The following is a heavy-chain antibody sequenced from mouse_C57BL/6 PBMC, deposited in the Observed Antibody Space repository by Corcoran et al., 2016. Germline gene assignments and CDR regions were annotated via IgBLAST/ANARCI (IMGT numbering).Heavy chain of an antibody. CDR3: ARRITTVVAPFDY. CDR2: INTYSGVP. V-gene: IGHV9-3*01. J-gene: IGHJ2*01. Sequence: QIQLVQSGPELKKPGETVKISCKASGYTFTTYGMSWVKQAPGKGLKWMGWINTYSGVPTYADDFKGRFAFSLETSASTAYLQINNLKNEDTATYFCARRITTVVAPFDYWGQGTTRTVSS. CDR1: GYTFTTYG. D-gene: IGHD1-1*01.